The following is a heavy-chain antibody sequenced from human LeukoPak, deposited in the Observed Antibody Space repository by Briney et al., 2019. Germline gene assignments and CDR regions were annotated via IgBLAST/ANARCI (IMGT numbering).Heavy chain of an antibody. J-gene: IGHJ6*02. CDR1: GGSISSYY. CDR3: ASGSYYYGSGSSYYGMDA. Sequence: KSSETLSLTCTVSGGSISSYYWSWIRQPAGKGLEWIGRIYTSGSTNYNPSLKSRVTMSVDTSKNQFSLKLSSVTAADTAVYYCASGSYYYGSGSSYYGMDAWGQGTTVTVSS. CDR2: IYTSGST. D-gene: IGHD3-10*01. V-gene: IGHV4-4*07.